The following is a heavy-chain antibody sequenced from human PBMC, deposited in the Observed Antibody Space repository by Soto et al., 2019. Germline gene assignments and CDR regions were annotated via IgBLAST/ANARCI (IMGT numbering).Heavy chain of an antibody. CDR1: GFTFSSYA. V-gene: IGHV3-30*04. CDR3: ARDEGYYDSSGYYFDY. J-gene: IGHJ4*02. D-gene: IGHD3-22*01. Sequence: GGSLRLSCAASGFTFSSYAMHWVRQAPGKGLEWVAVISYDGSKKYYADSVKGRFTISRDNSKNTLYLQMNSLRAEDTAVYYCARDEGYYDSSGYYFDYWGQGTLVTVSS. CDR2: ISYDGSKK.